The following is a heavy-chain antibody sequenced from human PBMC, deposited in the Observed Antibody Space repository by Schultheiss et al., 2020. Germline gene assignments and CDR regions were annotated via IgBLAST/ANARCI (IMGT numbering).Heavy chain of an antibody. CDR2: IWYDGSNK. J-gene: IGHJ4*02. CDR1: AFIFSTYG. D-gene: IGHD6-19*01. V-gene: IGHV3-33*01. Sequence: GGSLRLSCAASAFIFSTYGMHWVRQAPGKGLEWVAVIWYDGSNKYYADSVKGRFTISRDNSKNTLYLQMNSLRAEDTAVYYCASGSGWYFDYWGQGTLVTVSS. CDR3: ASGSGWYFDY.